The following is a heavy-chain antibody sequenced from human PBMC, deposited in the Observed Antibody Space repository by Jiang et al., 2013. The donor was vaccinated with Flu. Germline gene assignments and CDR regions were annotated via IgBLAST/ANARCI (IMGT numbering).Heavy chain of an antibody. Sequence: KPTQTLTLTCSFSGFSISTNGVGVGWIRQPPGKALEWLALIYWDDDKRYSPSLKSRLTITKDTSKNQVVLTMTNMDPVDTATYYCAHRRDSQVVRGVQIDWGQGTLVTVSS. D-gene: IGHD3-10*01. CDR2: IYWDDDK. V-gene: IGHV2-5*02. CDR1: GFSISTNGVG. CDR3: AHRRDSQVVRGVQID. J-gene: IGHJ4*02.